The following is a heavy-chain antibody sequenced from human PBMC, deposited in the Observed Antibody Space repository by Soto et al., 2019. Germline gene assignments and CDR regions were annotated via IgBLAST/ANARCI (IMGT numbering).Heavy chain of an antibody. CDR3: ARAIVGEAPPHFDY. J-gene: IGHJ4*02. V-gene: IGHV3-7*01. CDR2: IKQDGSEK. D-gene: IGHD2-15*01. Sequence: EVQLVESGGGLVQPGGSLRLSCAASGFTFSSYWMSWVRQAPGKGLEWVANIKQDGSEKYYVDSVKGRFTISRDNAKNSLYLQMNSLRAEDTAVYYCARAIVGEAPPHFDYWGQGTLVTVSS. CDR1: GFTFSSYW.